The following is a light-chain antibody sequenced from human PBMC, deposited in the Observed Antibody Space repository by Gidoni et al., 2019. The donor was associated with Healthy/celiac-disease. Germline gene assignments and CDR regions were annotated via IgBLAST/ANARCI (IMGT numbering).Light chain of an antibody. Sequence: DIQMTHSPSSLSASVGDRVTITCRASQSISSYLNWYQQKPGKAPKLLIYAASSLQSGVPSRFSGSGSGTDFTLTISSLQPEDFATYYCQQSYSTRVTFGQXTRLEIK. CDR1: QSISSY. V-gene: IGKV1-39*01. CDR2: AAS. J-gene: IGKJ5*01. CDR3: QQSYSTRVT.